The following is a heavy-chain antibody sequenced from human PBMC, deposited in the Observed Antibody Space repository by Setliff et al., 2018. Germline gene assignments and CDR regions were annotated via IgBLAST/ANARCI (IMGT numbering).Heavy chain of an antibody. CDR2: ITGSSTYI. CDR1: GFTFSNYG. CDR3: ARDGVFYAMDS. V-gene: IGHV3-21*06. Sequence: PGGSMRLSCAASGFTFSNYGMNWVRQTPGKGLAWVSSITGSSTYIFYADSVRGRFTISRDNAKNSLYLQMNSLRAEDSTVYYCARDGVFYAMDSWGQGTTVTVSS. D-gene: IGHD3-10*01. J-gene: IGHJ6*02.